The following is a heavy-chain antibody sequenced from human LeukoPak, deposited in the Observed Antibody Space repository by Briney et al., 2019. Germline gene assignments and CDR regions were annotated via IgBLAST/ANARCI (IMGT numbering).Heavy chain of an antibody. J-gene: IGHJ2*01. D-gene: IGHD5-24*01. Sequence: SETLSLTCTVSGGSISNYYWSWIRQPPGKELEWIGYIYYIGSTNYNPSLKRRVTISVDTSKNQFSLKLSSVTAAETAVYYCARGIWEMATIPYWYFDIWGRGTLVTVSS. CDR3: ARGIWEMATIPYWYFDI. CDR2: IYYIGST. CDR1: GGSISNYY. V-gene: IGHV4-59*01.